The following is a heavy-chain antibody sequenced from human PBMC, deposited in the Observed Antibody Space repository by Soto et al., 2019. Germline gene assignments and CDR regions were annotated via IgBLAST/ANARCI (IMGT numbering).Heavy chain of an antibody. Sequence: KPSETLSLTCTVSGGSISSYYWSWIRQPPGKGLEWIGYLYNSGSTNYNPSLKSRVTISVDTSKNQFSLKLRSVTAADTAVYYCARARPDTAMAVDYWGQGTLVTVSS. CDR1: GGSISSYY. CDR3: ARARPDTAMAVDY. CDR2: LYNSGST. V-gene: IGHV4-59*01. D-gene: IGHD5-18*01. J-gene: IGHJ4*02.